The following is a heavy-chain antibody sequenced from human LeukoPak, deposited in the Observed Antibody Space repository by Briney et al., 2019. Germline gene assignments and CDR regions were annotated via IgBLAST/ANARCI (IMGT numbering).Heavy chain of an antibody. Sequence: GGSLRLSCAASGFTFSTYSMDWVRQAPGKGLEWVSYISSSSGTIYYADSAKGRFTISRDNARNSLYLHMNSPRAEDTAVYYCAREDCSGGSCYNYYYYYMDVWGKGTTVTVSS. CDR2: ISSSSGTI. CDR3: AREDCSGGSCYNYYYYYMDV. D-gene: IGHD2-15*01. V-gene: IGHV3-48*01. CDR1: GFTFSTYS. J-gene: IGHJ6*03.